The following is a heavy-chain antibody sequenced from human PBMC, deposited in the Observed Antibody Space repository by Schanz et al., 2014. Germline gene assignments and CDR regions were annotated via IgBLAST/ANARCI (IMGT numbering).Heavy chain of an antibody. Sequence: EVPLLESGGGLVQPGGSLRLSCAASGFTFSSYAMSWVRQAPGKGLEWVSLISDSGDTAYYADSVKGRFTISRDNFKGALYLQMSSLTSEDTAVYYCATGPHIVVAFDYWGQGTLVTVSS. CDR3: ATGPHIVVAFDY. D-gene: IGHD2-21*01. V-gene: IGHV3-23*01. CDR2: ISDSGDTA. J-gene: IGHJ4*02. CDR1: GFTFSSYA.